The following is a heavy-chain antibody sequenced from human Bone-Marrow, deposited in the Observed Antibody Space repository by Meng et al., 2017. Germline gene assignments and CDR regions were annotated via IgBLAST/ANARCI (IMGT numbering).Heavy chain of an antibody. Sequence: QLQLQESGSGLVKPSQTLSLTCTVSGGSISSGGYYWSWIRQPPGEGLEWIGYIYDSRNTFYNPSLKSRVTISLDTSKNQFSLKLSSVTAADTAVYYCARGLRGYYDSSGSFDYWGQGTLVTVSS. CDR3: ARGLRGYYDSSGSFDY. J-gene: IGHJ4*02. CDR2: IYDSRNT. D-gene: IGHD3-22*01. CDR1: GGSISSGGYY. V-gene: IGHV4-30-4*01.